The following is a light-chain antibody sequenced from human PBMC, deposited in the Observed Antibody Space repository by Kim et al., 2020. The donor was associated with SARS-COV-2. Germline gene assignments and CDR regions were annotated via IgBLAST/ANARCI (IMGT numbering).Light chain of an antibody. Sequence: VSPGERATLSCRASQGVSSSLAWYQQKPGQVPRLLIYGASTRATGIPARFSGSGSGTEFTLTISSLQSEDFAVYYCQQYANWPPYTFGQGTKLEI. V-gene: IGKV3-15*01. J-gene: IGKJ2*01. CDR2: GAS. CDR1: QGVSSS. CDR3: QQYANWPPYT.